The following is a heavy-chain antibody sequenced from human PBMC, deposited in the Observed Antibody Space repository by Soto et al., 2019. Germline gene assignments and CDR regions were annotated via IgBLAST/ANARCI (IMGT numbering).Heavy chain of an antibody. CDR3: TRDRERYGEVGVFDY. V-gene: IGHV3-49*04. CDR2: TKNKTNRGTT. CDR1: GFTLSGYA. Sequence: PGGSLRLSCAASGFTLSGYAMDWVRQAPGKGLEWVGFTKNKTNRGTTEYTASVKGRSTISRDDSKSIAYLQMNSLKTEDTAVYYYTRDRERYGEVGVFDYWGQGTLVTVSS. D-gene: IGHD4-17*01. J-gene: IGHJ4*02.